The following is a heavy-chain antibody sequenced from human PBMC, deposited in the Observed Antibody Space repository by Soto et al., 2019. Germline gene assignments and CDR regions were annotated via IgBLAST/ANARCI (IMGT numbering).Heavy chain of an antibody. CDR2: LGGSNSDT. Sequence: EEQLLESGGGLVQPGGSLRLSCAASGFTFSDYAMSWVRQAPGKGLEWVSGLGGSNSDTHYAASVEGRFTVSRDNSKNTLHLQMNSLRAEDTAVYYCAKDGGIAGAVEYFQHWGQGTLVTVSS. V-gene: IGHV3-23*01. J-gene: IGHJ1*01. D-gene: IGHD6-13*01. CDR3: AKDGGIAGAVEYFQH. CDR1: GFTFSDYA.